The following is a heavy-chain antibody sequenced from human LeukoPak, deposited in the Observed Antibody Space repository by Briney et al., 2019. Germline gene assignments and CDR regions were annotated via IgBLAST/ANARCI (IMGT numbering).Heavy chain of an antibody. D-gene: IGHD3-9*01. Sequence: PGGSLRLSCAASGFTFSSYGMSLVRQAPGKGLEWVSAISGSGGSTYYADSVKGRFTISRDTSQNTVYLQMNSLRAEDTAVYYCARDWYDNSDAFDIWGQGTMVTVSS. J-gene: IGHJ3*02. CDR3: ARDWYDNSDAFDI. V-gene: IGHV3-23*01. CDR1: GFTFSSYG. CDR2: ISGSGGST.